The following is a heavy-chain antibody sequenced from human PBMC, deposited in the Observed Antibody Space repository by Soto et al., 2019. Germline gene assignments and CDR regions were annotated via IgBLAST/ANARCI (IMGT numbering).Heavy chain of an antibody. V-gene: IGHV1-8*01. CDR3: ARVDLVGNPDY. J-gene: IGHJ4*02. CDR2: LRPNSGKS. D-gene: IGHD1-26*01. Sequence: QVQLVQSGAEVKKPGASVKLSCKASGYTFTRLDINWVRQATGQGLEWMGWLRPNSGKSGYAKKLQGRVTMSVKTSISTAYMELSVLISDDTAVYYCARVDLVGNPDYWGQGTLVTVSS. CDR1: GYTFTRLD.